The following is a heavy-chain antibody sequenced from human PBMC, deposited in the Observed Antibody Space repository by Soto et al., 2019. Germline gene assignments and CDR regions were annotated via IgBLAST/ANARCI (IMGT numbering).Heavy chain of an antibody. CDR1: GFTFSNAW. Sequence: EVQLVESGGGLVKPGGSLRLSCAASGFTFSNAWMNWVRQAPGKGLEWVGRIKSKTDGGTTDYAAPVKGRFTISRDDSKNTQYLQMNSLKTEDTAVYYCTTDVRITIFGVVSIPTIWGQGTLVTVSS. CDR3: TTDVRITIFGVVSIPTI. D-gene: IGHD3-3*01. V-gene: IGHV3-15*07. CDR2: IKSKTDGGTT. J-gene: IGHJ4*02.